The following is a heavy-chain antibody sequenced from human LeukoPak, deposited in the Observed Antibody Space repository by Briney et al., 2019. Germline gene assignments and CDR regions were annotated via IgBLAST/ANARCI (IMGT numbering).Heavy chain of an antibody. CDR2: ISAYNGNT. J-gene: IGHJ4*02. D-gene: IGHD6-13*01. V-gene: IGHV1-18*01. CDR1: GYTFTNLD. Sequence: ASVKVSCKASGYTFTNLDINWVRQATGQGLEWMGWISAYNGNTNYAQKLQGRVTMTTDTSTSTAYMELRSLRSDDTAVYYCAREGLGQQLPFDYWGQGTLVTVSS. CDR3: AREGLGQQLPFDY.